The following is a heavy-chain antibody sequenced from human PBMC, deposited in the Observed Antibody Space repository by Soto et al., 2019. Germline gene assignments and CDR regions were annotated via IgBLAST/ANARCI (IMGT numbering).Heavy chain of an antibody. Sequence: GGSLRLSCAASGFFFRKYAMTWVRQSPGKGLEWVSSITSGGGSTYYADSVKGRFTISRDDSKSTLQLQLDSLRAEDTAIYYCAKRALDYDTTGYDLHYFDFWGQGVLVTVSS. V-gene: IGHV3-23*01. CDR2: ITSGGGST. CDR1: GFFFRKYA. J-gene: IGHJ4*02. D-gene: IGHD3-22*01. CDR3: AKRALDYDTTGYDLHYFDF.